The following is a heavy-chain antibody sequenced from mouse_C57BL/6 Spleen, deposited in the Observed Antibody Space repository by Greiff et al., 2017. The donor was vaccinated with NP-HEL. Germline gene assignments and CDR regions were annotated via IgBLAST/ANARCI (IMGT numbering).Heavy chain of an antibody. V-gene: IGHV1-26*01. CDR3: ARRDYDYDDWYFDV. CDR2: INPNNGGT. D-gene: IGHD2-4*01. CDR1: GYTFTDYY. Sequence: VQLKQSGPELVKPGASVKISCKASGYTFTDYYMNWVKQSHGKSLEWIGDINPNNGGTSYNQKFKGKATLTVDKSSSTAYMELRSLTSEDSAVYYCARRDYDYDDWYFDVWGTGTTVTVSS. J-gene: IGHJ1*03.